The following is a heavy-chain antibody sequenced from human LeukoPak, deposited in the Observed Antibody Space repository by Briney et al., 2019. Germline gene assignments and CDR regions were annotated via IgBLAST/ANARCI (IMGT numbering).Heavy chain of an antibody. CDR1: GFTFSSSA. V-gene: IGHV3-23*01. Sequence: PGGSLRLSCAASGFTFSSSAMSWVRQAPGKGLEWVSAISNNGGYTYYADSVQGRFTISRDNSKSTLCLQMNSLRAEDTAVYYCATVHFGYFTFWGQGTLVPVSS. CDR3: ATVHFGYFTF. CDR2: ISNNGGYT. D-gene: IGHD3-3*01. J-gene: IGHJ4*02.